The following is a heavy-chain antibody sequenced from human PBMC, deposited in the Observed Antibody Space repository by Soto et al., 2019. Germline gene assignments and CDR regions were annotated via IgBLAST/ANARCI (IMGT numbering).Heavy chain of an antibody. J-gene: IGHJ6*03. CDR1: VFTFSSYS. CDR3: ARVGGYYYYYMDV. Sequence: PGLYLRLSCAVAVFTFSSYSISGVPASPGKGLEWVSSISSSSSYIYYADSVKGRFTISRDNAKNSLYLQMNSLRAEDTAVYYCARVGGYYYYYMDVWGKGTTVTVSS. V-gene: IGHV3-21*01. CDR2: ISSSSSYI. D-gene: IGHD2-15*01.